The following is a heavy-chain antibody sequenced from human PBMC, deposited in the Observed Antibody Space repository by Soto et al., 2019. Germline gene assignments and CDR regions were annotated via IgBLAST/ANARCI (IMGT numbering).Heavy chain of an antibody. D-gene: IGHD1-1*01. CDR3: ARDWAQTNQLDY. Sequence: PGGSLRLSCAASGFTFSSYAMHWVRQAPGKGLEWVAVISYDGSNKYYADSVKGRFTISRDNSKNTLYLQMNSLRAEDTAVYYCARDWAQTNQLDYWGQGTLVTVSS. CDR1: GFTFSSYA. J-gene: IGHJ4*02. V-gene: IGHV3-30-3*01. CDR2: ISYDGSNK.